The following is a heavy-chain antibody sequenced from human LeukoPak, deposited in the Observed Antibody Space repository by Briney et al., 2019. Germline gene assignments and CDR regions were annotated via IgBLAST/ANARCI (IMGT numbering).Heavy chain of an antibody. CDR3: ARNSSGSYFDH. CDR2: VYYSGST. D-gene: IGHD1-26*01. V-gene: IGHV4-38-2*01. Sequence: SETLSLTCGVSVFSISSGYYWGWIRQPPGKGLEWIGSVYYSGSTDYNPSLKSRVTISVDTSRNQFSLRLKSVTATDTAVYYCARNSSGSYFDHWGQGSLVTVSS. CDR1: VFSISSGYY. J-gene: IGHJ4*02.